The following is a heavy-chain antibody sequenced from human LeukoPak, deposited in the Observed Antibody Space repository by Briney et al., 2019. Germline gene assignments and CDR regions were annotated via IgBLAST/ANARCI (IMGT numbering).Heavy chain of an antibody. CDR2: IYTSGTT. J-gene: IGHJ4*02. CDR3: ARARSPNIAVAGACFDY. V-gene: IGHV4-4*07. Sequence: SETLSLTCTVSAVSISTYYWNWIRQPAGKGLEWIGRIYTSGTTNYSPSLKSRITMSVGTSKNQFSLNLSSVSAADTAVYYCARARSPNIAVAGACFDYWGQGILVTASS. D-gene: IGHD6-19*01. CDR1: AVSISTYY.